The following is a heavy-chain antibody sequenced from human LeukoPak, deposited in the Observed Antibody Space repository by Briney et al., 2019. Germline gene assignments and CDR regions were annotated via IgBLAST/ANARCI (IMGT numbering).Heavy chain of an antibody. Sequence: GGSLRLSCAASGFTFDDYAMHWVRQAPGKGLEWVSLISWDGGSTYYADSVKGRFTISRDNAKNSLYLQMNSLRAEDTALYYCARGGGITIFGVVIYMDVWGKGTTVTVSS. CDR3: ARGGGITIFGVVIYMDV. J-gene: IGHJ6*03. D-gene: IGHD3-3*01. CDR1: GFTFDDYA. CDR2: ISWDGGST. V-gene: IGHV3-43D*03.